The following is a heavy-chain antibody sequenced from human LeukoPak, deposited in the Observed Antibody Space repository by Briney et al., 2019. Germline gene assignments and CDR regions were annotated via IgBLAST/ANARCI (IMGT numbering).Heavy chain of an antibody. D-gene: IGHD5-18*01. CDR2: INHSGST. V-gene: IGHV4-34*01. J-gene: IGHJ4*02. CDR1: GGSFSGYY. Sequence: SETLSLTCAVYGGSFSGYYWSWVRQPPGKGLECVGEINHSGSTNYNPSLKSRVTISVDTSENQFSLKLSSVTAADTAVYYCARGLSYSYGLGYFDYWGQGTLVTVSS. CDR3: ARGLSYSYGLGYFDY.